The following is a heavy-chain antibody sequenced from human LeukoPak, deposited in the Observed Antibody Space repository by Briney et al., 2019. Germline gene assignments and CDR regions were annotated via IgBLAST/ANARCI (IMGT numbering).Heavy chain of an antibody. CDR2: ITSNGSNI. J-gene: IGHJ4*02. CDR3: ARAEALKFRDFDY. CDR1: GFTFSNYS. Sequence: GGSLRLFCAASGFTFSNYSMNWVRQAPGKGLEWVSSITSNGSNIYYADSVKGRFTISRDNARNSLYLQMNSLRAEDTAIYYCARAEALKFRDFDYWGQGTLVTVSS. V-gene: IGHV3-21*01.